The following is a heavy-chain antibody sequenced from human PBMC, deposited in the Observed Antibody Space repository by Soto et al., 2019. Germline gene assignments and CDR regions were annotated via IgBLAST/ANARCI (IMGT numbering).Heavy chain of an antibody. Sequence: QAQLVESGGGVVQPGRSLRLSCAASGFTFSSYGMHWIRQAPGKGLEWVAFTWYDGRNNYYADSVKGRFTISRDNSNNTLYPQLHSLRAEDTAVYYCARDFGYTWKSHWFDPWGQGTLVTVSS. V-gene: IGHV3-33*01. CDR3: ARDFGYTWKSHWFDP. J-gene: IGHJ5*02. D-gene: IGHD1-20*01. CDR2: TWYDGRNN. CDR1: GFTFSSYG.